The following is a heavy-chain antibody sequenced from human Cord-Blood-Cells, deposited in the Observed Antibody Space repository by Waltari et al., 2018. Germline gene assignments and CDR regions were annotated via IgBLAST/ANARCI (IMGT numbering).Heavy chain of an antibody. D-gene: IGHD6-13*01. CDR3: ARHAPYSSSLYYFDY. J-gene: IGHJ4*02. V-gene: IGHV4-39*01. Sequence: QLQLQESGPGLVKPSETLSLTCTVPVGPISSSSYYWGWIRQPPGKGLEWIGSIYYSGSTYYNPSLKSRVTISVDTSKNQFSLKLRSVPAADTAVYYCARHAPYSSSLYYFDYWGQGTLVTVSS. CDR1: VGPISSSSYY. CDR2: IYYSGST.